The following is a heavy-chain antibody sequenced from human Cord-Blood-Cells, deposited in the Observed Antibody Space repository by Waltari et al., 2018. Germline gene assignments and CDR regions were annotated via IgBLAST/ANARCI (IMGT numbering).Heavy chain of an antibody. V-gene: IGHV1-69*01. Sequence: QVQLVQSGAEVKKPGSSVKVSCKASGGTFSSYAISWVRQAPGQGLEWMGGIIPIFGTANYAQKFQGRVTITADESASTAYMELSSLRSEDTAVYYCARGCYYYDSIGYAFDIWGQGTMVTVSS. CDR2: IIPIFGTA. CDR3: ARGCYYYDSIGYAFDI. J-gene: IGHJ3*02. D-gene: IGHD3-22*01. CDR1: GGTFSSYA.